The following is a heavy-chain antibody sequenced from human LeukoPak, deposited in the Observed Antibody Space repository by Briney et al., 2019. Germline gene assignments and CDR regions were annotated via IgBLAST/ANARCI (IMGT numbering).Heavy chain of an antibody. V-gene: IGHV3-23*01. CDR3: AKDSTIFGANTHFDY. Sequence: PGGSLRLSCVGSAFTFSSYAMSWVRQAPGKGLEWVSAIVGSGTNTYYADSVKGRFTIPRDNSKNTVYLQMNSLRADDTAVYYCAKDSTIFGANTHFDYWGQGTLVTVSS. J-gene: IGHJ4*02. D-gene: IGHD3-3*01. CDR1: AFTFSSYA. CDR2: IVGSGTNT.